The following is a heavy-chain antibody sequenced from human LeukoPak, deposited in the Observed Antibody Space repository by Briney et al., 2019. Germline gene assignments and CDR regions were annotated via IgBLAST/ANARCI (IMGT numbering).Heavy chain of an antibody. CDR2: YYRSKWYN. CDR3: ARALYDSSGYHAFDI. V-gene: IGHV6-1*01. Sequence: YYRSKWYNDYAVSVKSRITINPDTSKNQFSLQLNSVTPEDTAVYYCARALYDSSGYHAFDIWGQGTMVTVSS. J-gene: IGHJ3*02. D-gene: IGHD3-22*01.